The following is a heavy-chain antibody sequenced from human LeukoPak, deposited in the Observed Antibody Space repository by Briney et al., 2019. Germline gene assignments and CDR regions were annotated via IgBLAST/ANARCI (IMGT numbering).Heavy chain of an antibody. V-gene: IGHV3-30*04. Sequence: GGSLRLSCAASGFTFGSYAMHWVRQAPGKGLEWVAVISYDGSNKYYADSVKGRFTISRDNSKNTLYLQMNSLRAEDTAVYYCARERPYYYGSGSYYNGYYFDYWGQGTLVTVSS. CDR2: ISYDGSNK. D-gene: IGHD3-10*01. CDR1: GFTFGSYA. J-gene: IGHJ4*02. CDR3: ARERPYYYGSGSYYNGYYFDY.